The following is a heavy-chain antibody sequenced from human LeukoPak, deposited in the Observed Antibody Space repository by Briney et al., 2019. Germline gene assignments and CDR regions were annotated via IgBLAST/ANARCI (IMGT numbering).Heavy chain of an antibody. D-gene: IGHD5-18*01. CDR1: GGSISSGDYY. CDR3: ARDTLEEQLWFDY. Sequence: PSETLSLTCTVSGGSISSGDYYWSWIRQPPGKGLEWIGYIYYSGSTYYNPSLKSRVTISVDTSKNQFSLKLSSVTAADTAVYYCARDTLEEQLWFDYWGQGTMVSVSS. CDR2: IYYSGST. J-gene: IGHJ4*02. V-gene: IGHV4-30-4*08.